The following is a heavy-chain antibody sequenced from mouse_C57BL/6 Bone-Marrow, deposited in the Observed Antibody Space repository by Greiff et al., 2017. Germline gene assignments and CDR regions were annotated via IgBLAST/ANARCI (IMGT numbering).Heavy chain of an antibody. CDR2: IDPEDGDT. Sequence: EVQLQESGAELVKPGASVKLSCTASGFNINDYYMHWVKQRTEQGLEWIGRIDPEDGDTKYAPKFQGKATITADPSSNTAYLQLSSLTSEDTAVYYCAFSYYYQGGFAYWGQGTLVTVSA. J-gene: IGHJ3*01. V-gene: IGHV14-2*01. D-gene: IGHD2-10*01. CDR3: AFSYYYQGGFAY. CDR1: GFNINDYY.